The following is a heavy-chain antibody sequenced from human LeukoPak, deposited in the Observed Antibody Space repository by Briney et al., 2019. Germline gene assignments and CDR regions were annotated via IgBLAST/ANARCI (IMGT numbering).Heavy chain of an antibody. J-gene: IGHJ6*03. CDR3: ASQLVGYYYYMDV. V-gene: IGHV3-7*01. CDR1: GFTFSSYW. CDR2: IKQDGSEK. D-gene: IGHD6-6*01. Sequence: GGSLRLSCAASGFTFSSYWMSWVRQAPGKGLEWVANIKQDGSEKYYVDSVKGRFTISRDNAKNSLYLQMNSLRAEDTAVYYCASQLVGYYYYMDVWGKGTTVTVSS.